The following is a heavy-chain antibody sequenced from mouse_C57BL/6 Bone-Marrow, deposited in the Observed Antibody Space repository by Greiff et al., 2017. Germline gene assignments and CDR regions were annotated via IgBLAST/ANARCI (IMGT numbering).Heavy chain of an antibody. CDR1: GYTFTSYG. CDR3: ARGYYSDYWYFDV. Sequence: EVQVVESGAELVRPGSSVKMSCKTSGYTFTSYGINWVQQRPGQGLEWIGYIYIGNGYTEYNEKFKGKATLTSDTSSSTVYMQLSSLTSEDSAISFSARGYYSDYWYFDVWGKGTTVTVSS. V-gene: IGHV1-58*01. CDR2: IYIGNGYT. J-gene: IGHJ1*03. D-gene: IGHD2-12*01.